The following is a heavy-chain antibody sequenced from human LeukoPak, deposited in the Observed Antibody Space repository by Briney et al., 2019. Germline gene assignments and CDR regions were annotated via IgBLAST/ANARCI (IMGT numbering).Heavy chain of an antibody. CDR1: GFTFSTYS. CDR2: VSSGSSYI. Sequence: WGSLRLSCAASGFTFSTYSMNWVRQAPGKGLEWVSSVSSGSSYIYYADSLKGRFTISRDNAKNSLYLQMNSLRAEDTAVYYCARGPAASGYYDSRGRYGYFDYWGQGTLVTVSS. CDR3: ARGPAASGYYDSRGRYGYFDY. J-gene: IGHJ4*02. V-gene: IGHV3-21*01. D-gene: IGHD3-22*01.